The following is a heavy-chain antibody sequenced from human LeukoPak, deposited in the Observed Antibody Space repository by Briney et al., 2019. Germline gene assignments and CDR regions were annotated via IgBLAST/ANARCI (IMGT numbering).Heavy chain of an antibody. CDR1: GFTFSSYE. CDR3: ARDTYPPQLIDY. J-gene: IGHJ4*02. D-gene: IGHD5-18*01. Sequence: GGSLRLSCAASGFTFSSYEMNWVRQAPGKGLEWVSYINSDSDDIHYADSVKGRFTISRDMAKNSLYLQMNSLRAEDTAVYYCARDTYPPQLIDYWGQGTLVTVSS. CDR2: INSDSDDI. V-gene: IGHV3-48*03.